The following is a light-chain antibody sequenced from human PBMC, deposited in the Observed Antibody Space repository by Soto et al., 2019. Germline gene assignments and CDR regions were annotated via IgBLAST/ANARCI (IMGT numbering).Light chain of an antibody. CDR1: QSVSSY. Sequence: EIVLTQSPATLSLSPGERATLSCRASQSVSSYLAWYQQKPGQAPRLLIYDASNRATGIPARFSGSGSGTDFPLTISSLEPEDFAVYYWQQRSNWPRTFGQGTKVELK. V-gene: IGKV3-11*01. CDR2: DAS. J-gene: IGKJ1*01. CDR3: QQRSNWPRT.